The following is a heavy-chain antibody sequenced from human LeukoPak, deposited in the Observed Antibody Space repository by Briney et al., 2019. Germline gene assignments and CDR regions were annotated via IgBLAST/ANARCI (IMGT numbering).Heavy chain of an antibody. D-gene: IGHD3-22*01. CDR3: AKDPPRRGIVVATPRG. J-gene: IGHJ4*02. V-gene: IGHV3-23*01. Sequence: GGTLRLSCAASGFTFSSYGMSWVRQAPGKGLEWVSAISGSGGSTYYADSVKGRFTISRDNSKNTLYLQMNSLRAEDTAVYYCAKDPPRRGIVVATPRGRGQGTLVTVSS. CDR2: ISGSGGST. CDR1: GFTFSSYG.